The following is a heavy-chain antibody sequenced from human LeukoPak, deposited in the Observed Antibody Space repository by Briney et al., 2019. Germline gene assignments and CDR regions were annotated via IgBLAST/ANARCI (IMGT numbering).Heavy chain of an antibody. J-gene: IGHJ2*01. V-gene: IGHV4-59*01. CDR1: GGSISSYY. CDR3: ARGVLVYDLNWYFDL. Sequence: SETLSFTCTVSGGSISSYYWSWIRQPPGKGLEWIGYIYYSGSTNYNPSLKSRVTISVDTSKNQFSLKLSSVTAADTAVYYCARGVLVYDLNWYFDLWGRGTLVTVSS. CDR2: IYYSGST. D-gene: IGHD3-3*01.